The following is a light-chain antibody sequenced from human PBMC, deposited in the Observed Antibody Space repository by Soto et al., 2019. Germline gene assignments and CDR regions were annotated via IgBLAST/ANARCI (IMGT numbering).Light chain of an antibody. J-gene: IGKJ2*01. Sequence: EIVLTQSPGTLSLSPGERATLSCRASQSVSSTYLAWYQQKPGQAPRLLIYGASSRATGIPDRFIGSGSGTDLTLTISRLEPEDFAVYYCQQYGGSPPYTFGQGTKLGIK. CDR3: QQYGGSPPYT. V-gene: IGKV3-20*01. CDR1: QSVSSTY. CDR2: GAS.